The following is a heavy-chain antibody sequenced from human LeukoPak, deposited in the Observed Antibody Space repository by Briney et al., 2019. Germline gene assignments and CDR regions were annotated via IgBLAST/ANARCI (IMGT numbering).Heavy chain of an antibody. D-gene: IGHD6-19*01. CDR2: ISSSSSTI. V-gene: IGHV3-48*02. J-gene: IGHJ4*02. CDR3: ARDLAVAGSFDY. Sequence: PGGSLRLSCAASGFTLSNYNMNWVRQAPGKGLEWVSYISSSSSTIYYADSVEGRFTISRDNAKNSLYLQVNSLRDEDTAVYYCARDLAVAGSFDYWGQGTLVTVSS. CDR1: GFTLSNYN.